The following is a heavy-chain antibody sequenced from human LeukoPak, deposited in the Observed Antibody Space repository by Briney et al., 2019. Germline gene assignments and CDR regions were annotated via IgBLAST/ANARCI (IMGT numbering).Heavy chain of an antibody. CDR1: GFTFSSYA. J-gene: IGHJ4*02. D-gene: IGHD2-2*02. CDR3: AKDGHCSSTSCYIGGLDY. CDR2: ISGSGGST. Sequence: GGSLRLSCAASGFTFSSYAMSWARQAPGKGLEWVSAISGSGGSTYYADSVKGRFTISRDNSKNTLYLQMNSLRAEDTAVYYCAKDGHCSSTSCYIGGLDYWGQGTLVTVSS. V-gene: IGHV3-23*01.